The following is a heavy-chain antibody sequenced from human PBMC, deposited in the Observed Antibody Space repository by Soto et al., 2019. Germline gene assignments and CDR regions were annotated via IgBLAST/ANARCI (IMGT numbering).Heavy chain of an antibody. CDR1: GGTFSSYT. Sequence: QVQLVQSGAEVKKPGSSVKVSCKASGGTFSSYTISWVRQAPGQGLEWMGRIIPILGIANYAQQFQGRVTITADKSTSTAYRELSSLRSEDTAVYYCAREPSYYDILTGYSNWFDPWGQGTLVTVSS. V-gene: IGHV1-69*08. CDR2: IIPILGIA. D-gene: IGHD3-9*01. CDR3: AREPSYYDILTGYSNWFDP. J-gene: IGHJ5*02.